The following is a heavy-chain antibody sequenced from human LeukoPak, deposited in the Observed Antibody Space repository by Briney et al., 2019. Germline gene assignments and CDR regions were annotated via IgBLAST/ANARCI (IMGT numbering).Heavy chain of an antibody. D-gene: IGHD6-19*01. V-gene: IGHV3-23*01. CDR3: AKDLQRYSSGWYVDAFDI. J-gene: IGHJ3*02. CDR2: ISGSGGST. CDR1: GFTFSSYA. Sequence: GSLRLYCAASGFTFSSYAMSWVRQAPGKGLEWVSAISGSGGSTYYADSVKGRFTISRDNSKNTLYLQMNSLRAEDTAVYYCAKDLQRYSSGWYVDAFDIWGQGTMVTVSS.